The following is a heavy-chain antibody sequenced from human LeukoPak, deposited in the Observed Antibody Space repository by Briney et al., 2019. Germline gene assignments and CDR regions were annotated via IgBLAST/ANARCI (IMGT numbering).Heavy chain of an antibody. CDR3: ARGDYDTSGYKFDY. J-gene: IGHJ4*02. CDR2: IIPNSGGT. CDR1: GYTFTGYY. V-gene: IGHV1-2*06. Sequence: ASVKDSCKASGYTFTGYYMHWVRQAPGQGLELMGRIIPNSGGTNSGQKFQGRLTMTRDTSISTAYMELSRLSSDDTAVYYCARGDYDTSGYKFDYWGQGTLVTVSS. D-gene: IGHD3-22*01.